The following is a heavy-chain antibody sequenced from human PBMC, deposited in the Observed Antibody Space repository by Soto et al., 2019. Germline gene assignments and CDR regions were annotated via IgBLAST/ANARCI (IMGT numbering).Heavy chain of an antibody. V-gene: IGHV4-4*07. CDR1: GGSISSYY. Sequence: LSLTCTVSGGSISSYYWSWIRQPAGKGLEWIGRIYTSGSTNYNPSLKSRVTMSVDTSKNQFSLKLSSVTAADTAVYYCARLVVGATWYYFDYWGQGTLVTVSS. CDR2: IYTSGST. J-gene: IGHJ4*02. CDR3: ARLVVGATWYYFDY. D-gene: IGHD1-26*01.